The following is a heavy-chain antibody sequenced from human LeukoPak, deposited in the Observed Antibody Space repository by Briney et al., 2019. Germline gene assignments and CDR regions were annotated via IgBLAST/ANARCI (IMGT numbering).Heavy chain of an antibody. CDR2: IYHSGST. Sequence: PSETLSLTCTVSGGSISSGGNCWGWLRQPPGKGLEWIGYIYHSGSTYYNPSLKSRVTISVDTSKNQFSLKLNSVTAADTAVYYCVRHRAGYHVDWWGPGTRVTVSS. CDR3: VRHRAGYHVDW. J-gene: IGHJ4*02. V-gene: IGHV4-30-2*03. CDR1: GGSISSGGNC. D-gene: IGHD3-9*01.